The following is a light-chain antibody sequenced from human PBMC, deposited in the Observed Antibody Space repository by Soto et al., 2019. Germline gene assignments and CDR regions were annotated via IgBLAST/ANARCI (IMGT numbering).Light chain of an antibody. J-gene: IGLJ2*01. Sequence: QSALTQPASVSGSPGQSVTISCTGTSNDIGAYDYVSWYQQVPGKAPKLLIFDVNYRPSEISRRFSGSKSGNSASLTISALQAADEAHYYCSSYTTANTLTFGGGTKVTVL. CDR3: SSYTTANTLT. CDR2: DVN. CDR1: SNDIGAYDY. V-gene: IGLV2-14*03.